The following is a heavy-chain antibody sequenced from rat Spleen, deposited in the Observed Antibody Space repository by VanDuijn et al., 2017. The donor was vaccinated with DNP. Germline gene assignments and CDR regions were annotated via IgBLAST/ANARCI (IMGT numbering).Heavy chain of an antibody. CDR3: ARHTLGINPYFDY. CDR2: ISYDGSDT. J-gene: IGHJ2*01. V-gene: IGHV5-7*01. D-gene: IGHD1-9*01. CDR1: GFTFSDYY. Sequence: EVQLVESDGGLVQPGRSLKLSCAASGFTFSDYYMAWVRQAPTKGLEWVATISYDGSDTYYRDSVKGRFTISRDNAKSTLYLQMDSLRSEDTATYYCARHTLGINPYFDYWGQGVMVTVSS.